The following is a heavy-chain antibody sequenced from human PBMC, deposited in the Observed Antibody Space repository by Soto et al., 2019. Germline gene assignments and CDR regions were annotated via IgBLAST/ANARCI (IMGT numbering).Heavy chain of an antibody. Sequence: QVQLVESGGGLVEPGGSLRLSCATSGFTFSDHYMSWIRQAPGKGLAWVAYISGSGFTIYNADSVKGRFTISRDNAKNSVYLQMDGLRAEDTAVYYCARNTLSAAGSDNYGLDAWGRGTTVAVSS. CDR1: GFTFSDHY. D-gene: IGHD6-13*01. CDR2: ISGSGFTI. CDR3: ARNTLSAAGSDNYGLDA. V-gene: IGHV3-11*01. J-gene: IGHJ6*02.